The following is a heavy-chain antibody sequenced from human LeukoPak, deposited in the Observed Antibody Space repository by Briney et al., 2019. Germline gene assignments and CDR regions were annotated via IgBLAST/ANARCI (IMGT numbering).Heavy chain of an antibody. CDR2: FDPEDGET. J-gene: IGHJ3*02. Sequence: ASVKVSCKASGYTFTSYYMHWVRQAPGKGLEWMGGFDPEDGETIYAQKFQGRVTMTEDTSTDTAYMELSSLRSEDTAVYYCATRSNYYDSSGYFGSAFDIWGQGTMVTVSS. CDR3: ATRSNYYDSSGYFGSAFDI. V-gene: IGHV1-24*01. CDR1: GYTFTSYY. D-gene: IGHD3-22*01.